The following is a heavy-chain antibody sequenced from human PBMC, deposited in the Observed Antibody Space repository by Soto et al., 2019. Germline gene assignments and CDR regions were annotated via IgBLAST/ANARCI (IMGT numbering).Heavy chain of an antibody. V-gene: IGHV3-48*02. CDR1: GFAFSSYS. CDR3: ARDEGLRAHGAFDI. CDR2: ISSSSSTI. J-gene: IGHJ3*02. D-gene: IGHD4-17*01. Sequence: GGSLRLSCAASGFAFSSYSMNWVRQAPGKGLEWVSYISSSSSTIYYADSVKGRFTISRDNAKNSLYLQMNSLRDEDTAVYYCARDEGLRAHGAFDIWGQGTMVTVSS.